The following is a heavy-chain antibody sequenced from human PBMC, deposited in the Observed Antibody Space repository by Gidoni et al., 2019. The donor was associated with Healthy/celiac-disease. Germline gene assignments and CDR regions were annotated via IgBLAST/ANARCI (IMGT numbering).Heavy chain of an antibody. V-gene: IGHV3-23*01. J-gene: IGHJ3*02. D-gene: IGHD2-15*01. Sequence: EVQGLEAGGGGGQAGGELSLSCEASGLTFRSDARGRVRRAQGKGLEWCSAIIASGGSPSYAASVTGRFTTSRENSKNTLYLQMNSLRAEDTSVYYCSKKLGTRGRAPDIVVVVAATRSAFDIWGQGTMVTVSS. CDR3: SKKLGTRGRAPDIVVVVAATRSAFDI. CDR1: GLTFRSDA. CDR2: IIASGGSP.